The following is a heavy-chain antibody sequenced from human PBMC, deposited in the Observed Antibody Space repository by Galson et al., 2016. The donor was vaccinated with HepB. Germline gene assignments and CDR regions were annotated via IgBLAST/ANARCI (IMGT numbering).Heavy chain of an antibody. CDR3: SGHDYGES. CDR2: IETGGGT. D-gene: IGHD7-27*01. V-gene: IGHV3-53*01. CDR1: GFSVSSDY. Sequence: SLRLSCAASGFSVSSDYMTWVRQAPGKGLEWVSVIETGGGTYYADSVKGRFIISRDNSRNTIYLQMNSLRAEDTAVYYCSGHDYGESWGQGTLVTVSS. J-gene: IGHJ4*02.